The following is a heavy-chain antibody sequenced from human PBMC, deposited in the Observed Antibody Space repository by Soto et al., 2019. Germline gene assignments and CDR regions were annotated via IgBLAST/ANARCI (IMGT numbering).Heavy chain of an antibody. J-gene: IGHJ4*02. CDR1: GGSISSGGYY. Sequence: SETLSLTCTVSGGSISSGGYYWSWIRQHPGKGLEWIGYIYYSGSTYYNPSLKSRATISVDTSKNQFSLKLSSVSAADTAVYYCARDQGNRFMFDYWGQGTLVTVSS. V-gene: IGHV4-31*03. CDR3: ARDQGNRFMFDY. CDR2: IYYSGST. D-gene: IGHD1-1*01.